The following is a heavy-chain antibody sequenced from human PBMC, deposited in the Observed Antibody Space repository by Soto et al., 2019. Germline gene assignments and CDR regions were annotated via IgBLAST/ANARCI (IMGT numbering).Heavy chain of an antibody. Sequence: ASVKVSCKASGGTFSSYAISWVRQAPGQGLEWMGGIIPIFGTANYAQKFQGRVTITADESTSTAYMELSSLRSEDTAVYYCAGRHKRAYVEMATIVPDYYYYGMDVWGQGTTVTVSS. D-gene: IGHD5-12*01. CDR3: AGRHKRAYVEMATIVPDYYYYGMDV. V-gene: IGHV1-69*13. CDR2: IIPIFGTA. CDR1: GGTFSSYA. J-gene: IGHJ6*02.